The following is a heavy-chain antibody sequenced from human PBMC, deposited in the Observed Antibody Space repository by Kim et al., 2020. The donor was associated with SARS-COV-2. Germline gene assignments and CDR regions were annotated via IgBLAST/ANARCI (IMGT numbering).Heavy chain of an antibody. CDR3: SRFSLWLGQVLDIFDY. Sequence: GGSLRLSCSASGFTFSDYSVTWFRQAPGQGLEWVGFIRSKAYGGTTEYAASLKGRLTISRDDSQSIAYLQMNGLKNDDTAVYYCSRFSLWLGQVLDIFDYWGQGTLVTVSS. V-gene: IGHV3-49*03. CDR2: IRSKAYGGTT. CDR1: GFTFSDYS. D-gene: IGHD3-10*01. J-gene: IGHJ4*02.